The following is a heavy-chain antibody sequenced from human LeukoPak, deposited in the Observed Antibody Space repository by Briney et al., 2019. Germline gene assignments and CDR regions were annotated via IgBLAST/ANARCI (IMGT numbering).Heavy chain of an antibody. D-gene: IGHD3-22*01. CDR2: TYYRSKWYY. CDR1: GDSVSSNTAA. J-gene: IGHJ4*02. Sequence: SQTLSLTCAISGDSVSSNTAAWNWIRQSPSRGLEWLGRTYYRSKWYYAYAVSVKSRITINPDTSKNQFSLQLNSVTSEDTAVYFCARVKDYYDGSVYYFLDYWGQGTLVTVSS. V-gene: IGHV6-1*01. CDR3: ARVKDYYDGSVYYFLDY.